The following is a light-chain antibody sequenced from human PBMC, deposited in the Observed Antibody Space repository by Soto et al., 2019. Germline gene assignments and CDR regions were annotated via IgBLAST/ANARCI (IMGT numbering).Light chain of an antibody. J-gene: IGKJ1*01. Sequence: DIPMTQSPSSLSASVGDRVTITCRASESISTWLAWYQQKPGKAPKLLIYGASSLESGVPARFSGDGSETEFTLTISSLQRDDFGTYYCQQYSRLWSFGQGTKVEIE. V-gene: IGKV1-5*03. CDR1: ESISTW. CDR3: QQYSRLWS. CDR2: GAS.